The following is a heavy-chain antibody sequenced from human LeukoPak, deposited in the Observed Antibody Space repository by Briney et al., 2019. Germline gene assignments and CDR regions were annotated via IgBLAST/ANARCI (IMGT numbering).Heavy chain of an antibody. CDR2: INPSGGST. Sequence: ASVKVSCKASGYTFTNYYMHWVRQAPGQGLEWMGIINPSGGSTSFAQKFQGRVIMTRDTCTSTVYMELSSLRSEDTAVYYCARGVYVWWELHRNWFDPWGQGTLVTVSS. CDR1: GYTFTNYY. D-gene: IGHD1-26*01. CDR3: ARGVYVWWELHRNWFDP. V-gene: IGHV1-46*01. J-gene: IGHJ5*02.